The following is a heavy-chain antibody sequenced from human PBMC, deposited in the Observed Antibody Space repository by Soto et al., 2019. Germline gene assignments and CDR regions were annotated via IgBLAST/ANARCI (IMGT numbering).Heavy chain of an antibody. CDR2: INHSGST. CDR3: ARGLPGGSGVRGVISYMGYYGMDV. Sequence: SETLSLTCAVYGGSFSGYYWSWTRQPPGKGLEWIGEINHSGSTNYNPSLKSRVTISGDTSKNQFSLKLSSVTAADTAVYYCARGLPGGSGVRGVISYMGYYGMDVWGQGTAVTVSS. V-gene: IGHV4-34*01. D-gene: IGHD3-10*01. CDR1: GGSFSGYY. J-gene: IGHJ6*02.